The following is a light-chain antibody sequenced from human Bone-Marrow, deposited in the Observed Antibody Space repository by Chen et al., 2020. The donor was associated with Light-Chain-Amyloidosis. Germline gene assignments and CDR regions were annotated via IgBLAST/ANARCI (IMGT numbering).Light chain of an antibody. CDR2: DVS. CDR1: SRDVGRYNY. CDR3: SSYTSTFPYV. V-gene: IGLV2-14*03. Sequence: QSALTQPASVSESPGQSITISCTGTSRDVGRYNYVSWYQQHPGKVPKLIIHDVSDRPSGVSDRFSGSKSGNTASLTISGLQAEDEADYYCSSYTSTFPYVFGTGTRLTVL. J-gene: IGLJ1*01.